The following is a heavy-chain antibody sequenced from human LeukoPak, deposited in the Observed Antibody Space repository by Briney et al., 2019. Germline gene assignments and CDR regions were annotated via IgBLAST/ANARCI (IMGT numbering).Heavy chain of an antibody. CDR3: ARGHSYYYDSSGYPNYYYYYMDV. CDR1: GGTFSSYA. D-gene: IGHD3-22*01. J-gene: IGHJ6*03. CDR2: IIPIFGTA. V-gene: IGHV1-69*05. Sequence: SVKVSCKASGGTFSSYAISWVRQAPGQGLEWMGGIIPIFGTANYAQKFQGRVTITTDESTSTAYMELSSLRSEDTAVYYCARGHSYYYDSSGYPNYYYYYMDVWGKGTTVTVSS.